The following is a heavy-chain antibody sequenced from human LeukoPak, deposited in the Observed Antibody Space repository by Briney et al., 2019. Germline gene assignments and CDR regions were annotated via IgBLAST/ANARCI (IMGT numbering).Heavy chain of an antibody. D-gene: IGHD3-3*01. CDR1: GGSISSSSYY. CDR2: IYYSGST. V-gene: IGHV4-39*01. J-gene: IGHJ4*02. Sequence: SETLSLTCTVSGGSISSSSYYWGWIRQPPGKGLEWIGGIYYSGSTYYNPSLKSRVTISVDTSKNQFSLKLSSVTAADTAVYYCARSYDPLYFDFWGQGLLVTVSS. CDR3: ARSYDPLYFDF.